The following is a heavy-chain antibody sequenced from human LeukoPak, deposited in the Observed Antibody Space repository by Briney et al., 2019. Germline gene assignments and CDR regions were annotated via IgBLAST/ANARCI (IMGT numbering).Heavy chain of an antibody. CDR2: IYYSGST. Sequence: PSETLSLTCTVSGGSISSSSYYWGWIRQPPGKGLEWIGSIYYSGSTYYNPSLKSRVTISVDTSKNQFSLKLSSVTAADTAVYYCARAAFSGWYGDYWGQGTLVTDSS. J-gene: IGHJ4*02. V-gene: IGHV4-39*01. D-gene: IGHD6-19*01. CDR3: ARAAFSGWYGDY. CDR1: GGSISSSSYY.